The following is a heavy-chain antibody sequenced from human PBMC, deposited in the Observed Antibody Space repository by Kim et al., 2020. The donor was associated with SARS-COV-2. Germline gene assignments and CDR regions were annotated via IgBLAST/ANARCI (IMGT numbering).Heavy chain of an antibody. CDR1: GGSISSYY. CDR3: ARETMRAHGMDV. J-gene: IGHJ6*02. Sequence: SETLSLTCTVSGGSISSYYWSWIRQPPGKGLEWIGYIYYSGSTNYNPSLKSRVTISVDTSKNQFSLKLSSVTAADTAVYYCARETMRAHGMDVWGQGTTVTVSS. V-gene: IGHV4-59*12. CDR2: IYYSGST. D-gene: IGHD3-22*01.